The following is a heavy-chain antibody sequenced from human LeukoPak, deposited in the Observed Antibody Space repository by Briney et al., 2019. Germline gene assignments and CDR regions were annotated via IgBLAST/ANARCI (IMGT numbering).Heavy chain of an antibody. CDR1: GFTFSSYW. D-gene: IGHD3-3*01. V-gene: IGHV3-15*01. J-gene: IGHJ5*02. CDR2: IKSKTDGGTT. Sequence: GGSLRLSCAASGFTFSSYWMSWVRQAPGKGLEWVGRIKSKTDGGTTDYAAPVKGRFTISRDDSKNTLYLQMNSLKTEDTAVYYCTTEAYYDFWSGATNWFDPWGQGTLVTVSS. CDR3: TTEAYYDFWSGATNWFDP.